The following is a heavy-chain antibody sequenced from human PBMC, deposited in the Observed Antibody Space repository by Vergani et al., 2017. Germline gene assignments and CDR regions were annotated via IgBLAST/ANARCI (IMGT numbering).Heavy chain of an antibody. V-gene: IGHV3-53*04. Sequence: EVQLVESGGGLVQPGGSLRLSCAASGFTVSSNYMSWVRQAPGKGLEWVSVIYSGGSTYYADSVKGRFTISRHNSKNTLYLQMNSLRAEDTAVYYCAGGGSPTSSHYMDVWGKGTTVTVSS. CDR1: GFTVSSNY. D-gene: IGHD3-10*01. CDR3: AGGGSPTSSHYMDV. J-gene: IGHJ6*03. CDR2: IYSGGST.